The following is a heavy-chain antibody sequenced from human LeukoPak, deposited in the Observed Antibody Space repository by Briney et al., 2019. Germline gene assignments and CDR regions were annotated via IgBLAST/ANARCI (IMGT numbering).Heavy chain of an antibody. CDR2: IKQDGSEK. D-gene: IGHD5-18*01. V-gene: IGHV3-7*01. J-gene: IGHJ4*02. CDR1: GFTFSSYW. Sequence: PGGSLRLSCAASGFTFSSYWMSWVRQAPGKGLEWVANIKQDGSEKYYVDSVKGRFTISRDNAKNSLYLQMNSLRAEDTAVYYCARVGGYSYGPSNYYFDYWGQGTLVTVSS. CDR3: ARVGGYSYGPSNYYFDY.